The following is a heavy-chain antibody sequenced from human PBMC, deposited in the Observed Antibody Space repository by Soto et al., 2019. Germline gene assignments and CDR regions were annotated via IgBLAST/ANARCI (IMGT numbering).Heavy chain of an antibody. Sequence: SETLSLTCAVSGCSISSGDYSWNWIRQPPGKGLEWIGYIYYGGSTYYNPSLQSRVTMSVDRSRNQFSLKLNSVTAADTAVYYCARVRREYDNSGPXDYWGQGTLVTVSS. CDR3: ARVRREYDNSGPXDY. D-gene: IGHD3-22*01. CDR2: IYYGGST. CDR1: GCSISSGDYS. J-gene: IGHJ4*02. V-gene: IGHV4-30-2*01.